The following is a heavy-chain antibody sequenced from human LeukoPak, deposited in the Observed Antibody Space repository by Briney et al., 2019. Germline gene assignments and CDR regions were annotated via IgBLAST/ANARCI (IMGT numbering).Heavy chain of an antibody. Sequence: SETLSLTCTVSGGSISSYYWSWIRQPAGKGLEWIGRIYTSGSTNYNPSLKSRVTMSVDTSKNQFSLKLSSVTAADTAVYYCARDQYCYGSGNGVDPWGQGTLVTVSS. CDR2: IYTSGST. V-gene: IGHV4-4*07. J-gene: IGHJ5*02. D-gene: IGHD3-10*01. CDR1: GGSISSYY. CDR3: ARDQYCYGSGNGVDP.